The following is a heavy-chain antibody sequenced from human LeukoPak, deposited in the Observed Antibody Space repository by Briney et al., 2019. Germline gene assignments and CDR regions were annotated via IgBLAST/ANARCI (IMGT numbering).Heavy chain of an antibody. CDR2: ISYDGSNK. Sequence: PGGSLRLSCAASRFTFSSYAMHWVRQAPGKGLEWVAVISYDGSNKYYADSVKGRFTISRDNSKNTLYLQMNSLRAEDTAVYYCARDSPRVYSSSWYIHFDYWGQGTLVTVSS. D-gene: IGHD6-13*01. CDR3: ARDSPRVYSSSWYIHFDY. CDR1: RFTFSSYA. V-gene: IGHV3-30-3*01. J-gene: IGHJ4*02.